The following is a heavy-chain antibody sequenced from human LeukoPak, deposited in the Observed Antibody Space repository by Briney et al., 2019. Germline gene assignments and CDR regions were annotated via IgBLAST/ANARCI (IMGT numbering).Heavy chain of an antibody. CDR3: ASGVLWSGYYTFDY. V-gene: IGHV4-4*09. J-gene: IGHJ4*02. CDR2: IYTSGST. D-gene: IGHD3-3*01. Sequence: PSETLSLTCTVSGGSISSYYWSWVRQPPGKGLEWIGYIYTSGSTNYNPSLKSRVTISVDTSKNQFSLKLSSVTAADTAVYYCASGVLWSGYYTFDYWGQGTLVTVYS. CDR1: GGSISSYY.